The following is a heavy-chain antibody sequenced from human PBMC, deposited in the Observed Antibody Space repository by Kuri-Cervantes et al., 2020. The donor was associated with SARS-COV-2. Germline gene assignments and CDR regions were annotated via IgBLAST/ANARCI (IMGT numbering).Heavy chain of an antibody. V-gene: IGHV4-39*01. CDR2: IYNSGST. CDR3: VTSLPRSGWDGEDAFDI. CDR1: GDSITSSSYY. D-gene: IGHD6-19*01. Sequence: GSLRLSCTVSGDSITSSSYYWGWIRQPPGKGLEWIGNIYNSGSTYYNPSLESRVTISVDTSKKQFPLKLSSVTAADTAMYYCVTSLPRSGWDGEDAFDIWGQGTMVTVSS. J-gene: IGHJ3*02.